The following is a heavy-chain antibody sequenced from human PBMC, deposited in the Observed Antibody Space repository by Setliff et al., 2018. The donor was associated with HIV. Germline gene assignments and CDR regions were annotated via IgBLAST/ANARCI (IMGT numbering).Heavy chain of an antibody. D-gene: IGHD1-26*01. V-gene: IGHV4-38-2*01. CDR2: VYHSGST. CDR1: GYSIGSGYY. J-gene: IGHJ6*03. Sequence: PSETLSLTCVVSGYSIGSGYYWGWIRQTPGEGLEWIGSVYHSGSTYYNPSLKSRITISIDTSKNQFSLKLSSVTAADTAVYYCARGRGSLPVLYYYYYYMDVWGKGTTVTVSS. CDR3: ARGRGSLPVLYYYYYYMDV.